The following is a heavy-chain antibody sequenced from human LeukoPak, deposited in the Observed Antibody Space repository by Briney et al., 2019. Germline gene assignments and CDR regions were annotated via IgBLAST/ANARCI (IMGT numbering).Heavy chain of an antibody. CDR3: ARGRKVAPVYYYYYMDV. Sequence: ASVKVSCKASGYTFTSYGISWVRQAPGQGLEWMGWISAYNGNTNYAQKLQGRVTMTTDTSTSTAYMELKSLRSDDTAVYYCARGRKVAPVYYYYYMDVWGKGITVTVSS. D-gene: IGHD5-12*01. V-gene: IGHV1-18*01. CDR2: ISAYNGNT. CDR1: GYTFTSYG. J-gene: IGHJ6*03.